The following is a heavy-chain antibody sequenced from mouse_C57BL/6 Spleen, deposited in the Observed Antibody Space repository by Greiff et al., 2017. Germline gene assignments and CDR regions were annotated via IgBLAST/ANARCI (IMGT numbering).Heavy chain of an antibody. V-gene: IGHV3-6*01. Sequence: ESGPGLVKPSQSLSLTCSVTGYSITSGYYWNWIRQFPGNKLEWMGYISYDGSNNYNPSLKNRISITRDTSKNQFFLKLNSVTTEDTATYYCTTRGLFAYWGQGTLVTVSA. CDR2: ISYDGSN. J-gene: IGHJ3*01. CDR1: GYSITSGYY. CDR3: TTRGLFAY.